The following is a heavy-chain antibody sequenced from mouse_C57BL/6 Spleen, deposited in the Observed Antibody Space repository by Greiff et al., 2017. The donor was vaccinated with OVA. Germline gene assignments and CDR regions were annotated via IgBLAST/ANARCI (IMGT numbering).Heavy chain of an antibody. V-gene: IGHV1-82*01. CDR2: IYPGDGDT. CDR1: GYAFSSSW. D-gene: IGHD1-1*01. J-gene: IGHJ1*03. Sequence: LVESGPELVKPGASVKISCKASGYAFSSSWMNWVKQRPGKGLEWIGRIYPGDGDTNYNGKFKGKATLTADKSSSTAYMQLSSLTSEDSAVYFCARYGSDWYFDVWGTGTTVTVSS. CDR3: ARYGSDWYFDV.